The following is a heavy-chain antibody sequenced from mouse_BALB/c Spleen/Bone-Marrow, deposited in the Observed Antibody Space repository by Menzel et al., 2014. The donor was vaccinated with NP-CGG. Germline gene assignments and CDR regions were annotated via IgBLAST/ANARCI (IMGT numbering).Heavy chain of an antibody. CDR2: INSGSSTI. V-gene: IGHV5-17*02. J-gene: IGHJ4*01. CDR1: GFTFSSFG. Sequence: EVQLVESGGGLVQPGGSRKLSCAASGFTFSSFGMHWVRQAPEKGLEWVAYINSGSSTIYYADTVKGRFTISRDNPKNTLFLQMTSLRSEDTAMYYCARYGYYDAMDYWGQGTSVTVSS. D-gene: IGHD2-2*01. CDR3: ARYGYYDAMDY.